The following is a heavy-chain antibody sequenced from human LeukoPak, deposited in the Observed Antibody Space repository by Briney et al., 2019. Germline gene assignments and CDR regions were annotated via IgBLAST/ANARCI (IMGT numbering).Heavy chain of an antibody. D-gene: IGHD5-18*01. V-gene: IGHV3-21*01. J-gene: IGHJ4*02. CDR2: ISSSSSYI. Sequence: GGSLRLSCAASGFTSTSYNMNWVRQAPGKGLEWVSSISSSSSYINYADSVKGRFTISRDNAKNTLYLQMNSLRAEDTAVYYCASEGYSYGDIDYWGQGTLVTVSS. CDR3: ASEGYSYGDIDY. CDR1: GFTSTSYN.